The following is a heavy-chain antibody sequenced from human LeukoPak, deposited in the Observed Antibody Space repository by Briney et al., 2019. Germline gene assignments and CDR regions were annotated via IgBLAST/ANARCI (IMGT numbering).Heavy chain of an antibody. CDR2: IIPILGIA. CDR3: ARLMVRGVISSYYYGMDV. V-gene: IGHV1-69*04. D-gene: IGHD3-10*01. CDR1: GGTFSSYA. J-gene: IGHJ6*02. Sequence: SVKVSCKASGGTFSSYAISWVRQAPGQGLEWMGRIIPILGIANYAQKFQGRVTITADKSTSTAYMELSSLRSEDTAVYYCARLMVRGVISSYYYGMDVWGQGTTVTVSS.